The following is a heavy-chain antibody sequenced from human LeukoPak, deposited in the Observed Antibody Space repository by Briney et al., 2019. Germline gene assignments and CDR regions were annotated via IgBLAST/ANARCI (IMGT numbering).Heavy chain of an antibody. J-gene: IGHJ6*02. V-gene: IGHV3-73*01. CDR1: GFIISASP. CDR2: IRSKEYSYAT. D-gene: IGHD3-16*02. CDR3: ARRIGDSYFYGMDL. Sequence: QPGGSLKLSCAASGFIISASPIHWVRQPSGKGLEWVGRIRSKEYSYATACAESLRGRCTVSRDDSENTAYLQMSSLKTEDTAVYYCARRIGDSYFYGMDLWGQGTPVTVSS.